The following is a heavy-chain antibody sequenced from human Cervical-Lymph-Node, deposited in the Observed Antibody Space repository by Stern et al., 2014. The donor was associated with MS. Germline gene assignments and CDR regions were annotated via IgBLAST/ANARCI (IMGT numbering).Heavy chain of an antibody. CDR2: IDPSDSYT. CDR1: GYSFTSRW. Sequence: EVQLVQSGPEVKKPGESLRISCKGSGYSFTSRWISWVRQLPGNGLEWMGRIDPSDSYTDYRPSFQGHVTISADKSITTASLQWSSLKAPDPAIYYCARHESHYISPPALDSWGQGTLVTVSS. CDR3: ARHESHYISPPALDS. D-gene: IGHD3-10*01. V-gene: IGHV5-10-1*01. J-gene: IGHJ4*02.